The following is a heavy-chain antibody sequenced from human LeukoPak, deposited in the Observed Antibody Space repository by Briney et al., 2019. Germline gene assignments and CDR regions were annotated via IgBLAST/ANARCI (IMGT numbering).Heavy chain of an antibody. Sequence: PSETLSLTCSVSGGSISSSSYYCGWIRQPPGKGLEWIGSIYYSGSTYYNPSLKSRVTISVDTSKNQFSLKLTSVTAADTAVYYCARLHLVGNYMDVWGKGTTVTVSS. D-gene: IGHD1-26*01. J-gene: IGHJ6*03. CDR2: IYYSGST. CDR1: GGSISSSSYY. CDR3: ARLHLVGNYMDV. V-gene: IGHV4-39*01.